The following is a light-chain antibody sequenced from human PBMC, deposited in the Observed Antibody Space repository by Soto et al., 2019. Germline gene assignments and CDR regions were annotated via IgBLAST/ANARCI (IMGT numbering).Light chain of an antibody. J-gene: IGKJ1*01. CDR2: FAS. CDR1: QSISSSY. CDR3: EHYGRSPRP. V-gene: IGKV3-20*01. Sequence: EMVLTQSPGTLSLSPGESATLSCRASQSISSSYIAWYQHKPGQSPRLLIYFASNRASGIPDRFTGGGSGTDFELTVRRLEPEGLAVYYCEHYGRSPRPFGQGTKVEVK.